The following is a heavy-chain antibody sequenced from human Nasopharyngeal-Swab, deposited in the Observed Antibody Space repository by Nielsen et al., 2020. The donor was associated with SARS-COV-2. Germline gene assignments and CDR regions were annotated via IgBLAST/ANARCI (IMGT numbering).Heavy chain of an antibody. V-gene: IGHV3-7*01. J-gene: IGHJ4*02. CDR1: GFTFSSYW. CDR2: IKQDGSEK. Sequence: LKISCAASGFTFSSYWMSWVRQAPGKGLEWVANIKQDGSEKYYVDSVKGRFTISRDNAKNSLYLQMNSLRAEDTAVYYCASERWLQSSFDYWGQGTLVTVSS. D-gene: IGHD5-24*01. CDR3: ASERWLQSSFDY.